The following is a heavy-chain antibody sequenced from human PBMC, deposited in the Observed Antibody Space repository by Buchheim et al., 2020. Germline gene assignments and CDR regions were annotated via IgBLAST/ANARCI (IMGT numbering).Heavy chain of an antibody. CDR3: ARRPAYSSGWYSGYDAFDI. V-gene: IGHV4-39*01. J-gene: IGHJ3*02. CDR2: IYYSGST. Sequence: QLQLQESGPGLVKPSETLSLTCTVSGGSISSSSYYWGWIRQPPGKGLEWIGSIYYSGSTYYNPSLKSRVTISVDTSKNQFSLKLSSVTAADTAVYYCARRPAYSSGWYSGYDAFDIWGQGT. CDR1: GGSISSSSYY. D-gene: IGHD6-19*01.